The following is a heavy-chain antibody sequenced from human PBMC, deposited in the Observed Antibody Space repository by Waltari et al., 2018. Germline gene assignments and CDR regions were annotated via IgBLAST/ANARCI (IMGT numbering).Heavy chain of an antibody. CDR1: GSSISSGYY. V-gene: IGHV4-38-2*01. Sequence: QVQLQESGPGLVKPSETLSLTCAVSGSSISSGYYWGWIRKPPGKGLDWIGSIYHSGSTYYNPSLKSRVTISVDTSKNQFSLKLSSVTAADTAVYYCARHGGCSGGSCYSGYYYYYGMDVWGQGTTVTVSS. D-gene: IGHD2-15*01. J-gene: IGHJ6*02. CDR3: ARHGGCSGGSCYSGYYYYYGMDV. CDR2: IYHSGST.